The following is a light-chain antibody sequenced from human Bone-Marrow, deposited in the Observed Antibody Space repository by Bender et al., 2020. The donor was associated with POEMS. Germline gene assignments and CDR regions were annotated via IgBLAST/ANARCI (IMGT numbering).Light chain of an antibody. J-gene: IGLJ2*01. CDR3: NSYTTTNTRI. Sequence: QSALTQPASVSGSPGQSITISCTGTSSDVGNYNLLSWYQQHPGKAPKLMIYEVDKRPSGVSDRFSGSKSGNTASLTVSGLQSDDEADYFCNSYTTTNTRIFGGGTKLTVL. CDR2: EVD. V-gene: IGLV2-14*02. CDR1: SSDVGNYNL.